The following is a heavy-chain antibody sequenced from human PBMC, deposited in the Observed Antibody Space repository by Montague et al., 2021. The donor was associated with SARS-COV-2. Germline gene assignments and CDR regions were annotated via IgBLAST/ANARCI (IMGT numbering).Heavy chain of an antibody. CDR3: ARGVSYGSGFLAE. Sequence: TLSLTCNVSGDSISGSRHFWNWIRQHPGKGLEWIGYIYHTGTTHYRPSLKSRATLSVDISQNQFSLKLNSMTAADTVIYYCARGVSYGSGFLAEWGPGTLVIVSS. D-gene: IGHD3-10*01. CDR2: IYHTGTT. J-gene: IGHJ4*02. V-gene: IGHV4-31*03. CDR1: GDSISGSRHF.